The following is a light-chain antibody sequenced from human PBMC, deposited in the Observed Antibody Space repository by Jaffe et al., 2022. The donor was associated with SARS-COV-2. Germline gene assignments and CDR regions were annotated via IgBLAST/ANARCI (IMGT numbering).Light chain of an antibody. Sequence: QPVLTQPPSASASLGASVTLTCTLSSGYSNYKVDWYQQRPGKGPRFVMRVGTGGIVGSKGDGIPDRFSVLGSGLNRYLTIKNLQEEDESDYHCGADHGSGSNFVKGVFGGGTKLTVL. J-gene: IGLJ3*02. CDR3: GADHGSGSNFVKGV. V-gene: IGLV9-49*01. CDR2: VGTGGIVG. CDR1: SGYSNYK.